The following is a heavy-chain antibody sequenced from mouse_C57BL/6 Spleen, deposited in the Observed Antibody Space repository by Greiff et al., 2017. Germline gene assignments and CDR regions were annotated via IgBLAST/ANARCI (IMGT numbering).Heavy chain of an antibody. CDR3: ASAIVTSYYYAMDY. CDR1: GYTFTSYW. Sequence: QQSCKASGYTFTSYWMHWVKQRPIQGLEWIGNIDPSDSETHYNQKFKDKATLTVDKSTSTAYMQLSSLTSEDSAVYYCASAIVTSYYYAMDYWGQGTSVTVSS. D-gene: IGHD2-5*01. CDR2: IDPSDSET. V-gene: IGHV1-52*01. J-gene: IGHJ4*01.